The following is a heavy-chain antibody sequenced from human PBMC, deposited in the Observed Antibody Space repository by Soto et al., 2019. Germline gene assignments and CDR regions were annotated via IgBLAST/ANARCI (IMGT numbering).Heavy chain of an antibody. Sequence: SETLSLTCTVSGGSISSYYWSWIRQPPGKGLEWIGYIYYSGSTNYNPSLKSRVTISVDTSKNQFSLKLSSVTAADTAVYYCASKRSVRGPRAEYFQHWGQGTLVTVSS. D-gene: IGHD3-10*01. CDR1: GGSISSYY. CDR2: IYYSGST. CDR3: ASKRSVRGPRAEYFQH. V-gene: IGHV4-59*01. J-gene: IGHJ1*01.